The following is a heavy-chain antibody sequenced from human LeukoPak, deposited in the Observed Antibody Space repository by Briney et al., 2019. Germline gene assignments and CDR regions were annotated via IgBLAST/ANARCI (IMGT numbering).Heavy chain of an antibody. CDR3: ARRALPPAYCGGDCLDAFDI. D-gene: IGHD2-21*02. V-gene: IGHV5-10-1*01. Sequence: PGESLKISCKGSGYRFTSYWISWVRQMPGKGLEWTGRIDPSDSYTNYSPSFQGHVTISADKSISTAYLQWSSLKASDTAMYYCARRALPPAYCGGDCLDAFDIWGQGTMVTVSS. CDR2: IDPSDSYT. CDR1: GYRFTSYW. J-gene: IGHJ3*02.